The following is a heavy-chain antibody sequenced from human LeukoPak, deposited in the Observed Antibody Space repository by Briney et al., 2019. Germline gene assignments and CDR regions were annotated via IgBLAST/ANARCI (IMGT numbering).Heavy chain of an antibody. CDR1: GFTFDDYA. CDR3: AKDMTPGHYGMDV. V-gene: IGHV3-9*01. J-gene: IGHJ6*02. Sequence: GGSLRLSCAASGFTFDDYAMHWVRQAPGKGLEWVSDISWNSGSIGYADSVKGRFTISRDNAKNSLYLQMNSLRAEDTALYYCAKDMTPGHYGMDVWGQGTTVTVSS. CDR2: ISWNSGSI.